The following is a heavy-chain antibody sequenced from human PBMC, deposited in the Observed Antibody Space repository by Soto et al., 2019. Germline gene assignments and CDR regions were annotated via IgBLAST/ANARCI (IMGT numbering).Heavy chain of an antibody. J-gene: IGHJ6*03. V-gene: IGHV1-2*04. D-gene: IGHD1-1*01. CDR1: GYTFTGYY. CDR3: ARGGTLIPYYYYMDV. Sequence: QVQLVQSGAEVKKPGASVKVSCKASGYTFTGYYMHWVRQAPGQGLEWMGWINPNSGGTNYAQKFQGWVTMTRDTSISTAYMELSRLRSDDTAVYYCARGGTLIPYYYYMDVWGKGTTVTVSS. CDR2: INPNSGGT.